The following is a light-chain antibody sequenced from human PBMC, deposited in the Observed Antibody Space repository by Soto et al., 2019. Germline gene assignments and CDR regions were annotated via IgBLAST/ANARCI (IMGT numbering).Light chain of an antibody. CDR1: NTDIGGHKY. V-gene: IGLV2-8*01. CDR2: EGS. CDR3: SSYTGTNNFVI. Sequence: QSALTQPPSASGSPGQSVTISCTGTNTDIGGHKYVSWYQHHPGKAPKLLIYEGSERPSGVPDRFSGSKSGNAASLTVSGLQADDAAMYYCSSYTGTNNFVIFGGGTTLTVL. J-gene: IGLJ2*01.